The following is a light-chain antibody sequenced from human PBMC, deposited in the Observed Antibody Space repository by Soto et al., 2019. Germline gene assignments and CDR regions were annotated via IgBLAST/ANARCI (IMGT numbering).Light chain of an antibody. Sequence: EIFLTQSHSSLSLSAGGTATLLRRASQSVISYLAWYQQKPGQAPRLLIYDASNRATGIPARFSGSGSGTDFTLTISSLEPEDFAVYYCQQRSNWPRITFGQGTRLE. CDR2: DAS. V-gene: IGKV3-11*01. CDR3: QQRSNWPRIT. CDR1: QSVISY. J-gene: IGKJ5*01.